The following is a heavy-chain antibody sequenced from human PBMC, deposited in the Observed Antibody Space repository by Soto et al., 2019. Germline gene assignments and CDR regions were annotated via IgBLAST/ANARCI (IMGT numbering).Heavy chain of an antibody. CDR2: INPNSGAS. D-gene: IGHD2-2*01. V-gene: IGHV1-2*02. CDR3: ARYCSSTSCQFDP. CDR1: GYTFTGYY. J-gene: IGHJ5*02. Sequence: ASVKVSCKASGYTFTGYYIHWVRQAPGQGLEWMGGINPNSGASNYAQKFQGRVTMTRDTSISTAYMELSRLRSDDMAVYYCARYCSSTSCQFDPWGQGTLVTVSS.